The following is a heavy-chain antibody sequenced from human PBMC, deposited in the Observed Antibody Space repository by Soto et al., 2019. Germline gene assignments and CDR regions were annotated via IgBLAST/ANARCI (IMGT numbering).Heavy chain of an antibody. D-gene: IGHD5-18*01. V-gene: IGHV3-53*01. CDR1: GFTVSSTY. CDR2: IYSGGST. J-gene: IGHJ4*02. CDR3: ARSGYSYGPFDH. Sequence: EVQLVESGGGLIQPGGSLRLSCAASGFTVSSTYMSWVRQAPGKGLEWVSVIYSGGSTYYADSVKGRFTISRDNSKNTVYLQMNSLGAEDTAVYYWARSGYSYGPFDHWGPGTLVTVSS.